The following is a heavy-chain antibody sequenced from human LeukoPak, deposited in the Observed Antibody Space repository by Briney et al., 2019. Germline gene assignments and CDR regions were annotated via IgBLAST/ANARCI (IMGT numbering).Heavy chain of an antibody. D-gene: IGHD2/OR15-2a*01. CDR1: GGTFSSYA. Sequence: SCKASGGTFSSYAMSWVRQAPGKGLEWVSAISGSGGSTYYADSVKGRFTISRDNSKNTLYLQMNSLRAEDTAVYYCAKDSSRLYYYYGMDVWGQGTTVTVSS. V-gene: IGHV3-23*01. CDR2: ISGSGGST. J-gene: IGHJ6*02. CDR3: AKDSSRLYYYYGMDV.